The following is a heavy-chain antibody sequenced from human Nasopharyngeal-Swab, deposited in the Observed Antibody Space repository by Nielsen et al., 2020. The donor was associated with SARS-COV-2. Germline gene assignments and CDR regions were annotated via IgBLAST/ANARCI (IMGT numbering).Heavy chain of an antibody. Sequence: GGSLRLSCAASGFTFSSYAMHWVRQAPGKGLEWVAVISYDGSNKYYAESVKGRVTISRDNSKNPLYLQMNSLRAEETAVYDCARGGVVLLWCGGLTHMDVWGKGTTVTVSS. V-gene: IGHV3-30*04. CDR1: GFTFSSYA. D-gene: IGHD3-10*01. CDR3: ARGGVVLLWCGGLTHMDV. J-gene: IGHJ6*03. CDR2: ISYDGSNK.